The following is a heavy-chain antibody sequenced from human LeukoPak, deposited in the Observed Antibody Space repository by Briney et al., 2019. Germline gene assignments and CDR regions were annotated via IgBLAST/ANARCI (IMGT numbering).Heavy chain of an antibody. CDR2: IYTSGST. D-gene: IGHD3-10*01. Sequence: SETLSLTCTVAGGSISSYYWSWIRQPAGKGLEWIGRIYTSGSTNYNPSLKSRVTMSVDTSKNQFSLKLSSVTAADTAVYYCARNMVRGVIAPRGWFDPWGQGTLVTVSS. J-gene: IGHJ5*02. V-gene: IGHV4-4*07. CDR3: ARNMVRGVIAPRGWFDP. CDR1: GGSISSYY.